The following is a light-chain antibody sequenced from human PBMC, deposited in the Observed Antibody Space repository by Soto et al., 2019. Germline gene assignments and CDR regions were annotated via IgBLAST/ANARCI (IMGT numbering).Light chain of an antibody. Sequence: DIVLTQSPGTLSLSPGERATLSCRASQSVGSNYLAWYQQRPGQAPRLLIYAAFSRATGIPDRFSGSGSGTDFTLTITRLEPEDFAVYYCQHYGNTVYIFGQGNKLEIK. J-gene: IGKJ2*01. V-gene: IGKV3-20*01. CDR1: QSVGSNY. CDR2: AAF. CDR3: QHYGNTVYI.